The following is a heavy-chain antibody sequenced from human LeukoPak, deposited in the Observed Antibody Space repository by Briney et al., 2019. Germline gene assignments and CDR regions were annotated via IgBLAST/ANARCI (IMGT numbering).Heavy chain of an antibody. CDR1: GFTFSNAW. J-gene: IGHJ6*02. CDR2: IKSKTDGGTT. D-gene: IGHD3-10*01. Sequence: PGGSLRLSCAASGFTFSNAWMSWVRQAPGKGLEWVGRIKSKTDGGTTDYAAPVKGRFTISRDDSKNTLYLQMNSLKTEDTAVYYCTTDQSFGELFNYYYYGMDVWGQGTTVTVSS. V-gene: IGHV3-15*01. CDR3: TTDQSFGELFNYYYYGMDV.